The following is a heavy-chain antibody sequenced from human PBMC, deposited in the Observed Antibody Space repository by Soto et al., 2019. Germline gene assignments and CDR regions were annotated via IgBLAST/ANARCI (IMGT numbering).Heavy chain of an antibody. CDR2: INSDGSIT. J-gene: IGHJ4*02. Sequence: EEQLVESGGGLILPGWSLRLSCAASGFTFNTHWMHWVRQAPGKGLVWVSRINSDGSITDYADSVKGRFSISRDNPRNTLYLQMNSLSPEDTAVYYCARAMTSVGADAKGDFWGQGTLVTVSS. D-gene: IGHD1-26*01. CDR3: ARAMTSVGADAKGDF. CDR1: GFTFNTHW. V-gene: IGHV3-74*01.